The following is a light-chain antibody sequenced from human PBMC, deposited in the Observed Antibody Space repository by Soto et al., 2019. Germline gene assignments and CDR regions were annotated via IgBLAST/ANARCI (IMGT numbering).Light chain of an antibody. V-gene: IGKV1-39*01. Sequence: DIQMTQSPSSLSASVGDRVTITCRASQSIINYLHWYQQKPGKAPKLLIHDTSNLQSGVPSRFSGSRSGTHFILTISSLQPEDFAIYYCQQSFSSITFGQETRLEIK. CDR3: QQSFSSIT. CDR1: QSIINY. CDR2: DTS. J-gene: IGKJ5*01.